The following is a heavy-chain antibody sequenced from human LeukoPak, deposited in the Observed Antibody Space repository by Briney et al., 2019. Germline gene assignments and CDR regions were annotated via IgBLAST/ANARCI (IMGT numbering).Heavy chain of an antibody. CDR3: ARGHYYGMDV. J-gene: IGHJ6*02. Sequence: GGSLRLSCSASGFTFSSYAMHWVRQAPGKGLEWVSYISSSSSYTNYADSVKGRFTTSRDNAKNTLYLQMNSLRAEDTAVYYCARGHYYGMDVWGQGTTVTVSS. CDR1: GFTFSSYA. CDR2: ISSSSSYT. V-gene: IGHV3-21*05.